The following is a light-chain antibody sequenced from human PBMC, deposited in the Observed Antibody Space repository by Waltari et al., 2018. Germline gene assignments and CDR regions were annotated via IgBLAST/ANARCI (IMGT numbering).Light chain of an antibody. Sequence: DIQMTQSPSTLSASVGDRVTITCRASQSISSWLAWYQQKPGKAPKLVINKASSLESGVPSRFSGSGSGTEFTLTISSLQPDDCATYYCQQYNIYWTFGQGTKVEIK. CDR1: QSISSW. V-gene: IGKV1-5*03. J-gene: IGKJ1*01. CDR2: KAS. CDR3: QQYNIYWT.